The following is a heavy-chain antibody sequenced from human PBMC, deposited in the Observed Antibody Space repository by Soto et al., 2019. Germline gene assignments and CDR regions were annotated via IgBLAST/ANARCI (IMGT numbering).Heavy chain of an antibody. V-gene: IGHV3-21*01. CDR3: ARLFMVRGFTPYYFDY. D-gene: IGHD3-10*01. CDR2: ISSSSSYI. J-gene: IGHJ4*02. Sequence: EVQLVESGGGLVKPGGSLRLSCAASGFTFSSYSMNWVRQAPGKGLEWVSSISSSSSYIYYADSVKGRFTISRDNAKNSLYLQMNSLRAEDTAVYYCARLFMVRGFTPYYFDYWGQGTLVTVSS. CDR1: GFTFSSYS.